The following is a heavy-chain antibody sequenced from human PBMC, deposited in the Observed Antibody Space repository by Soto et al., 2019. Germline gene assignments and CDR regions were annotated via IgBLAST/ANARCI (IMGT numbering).Heavy chain of an antibody. CDR1: GYTFSNQW. CDR2: THPGNSES. D-gene: IGHD6-13*01. J-gene: IGHJ4*02. Sequence: LGESLKISCQGSGYTFSNQWIAWVRQMPGKGLEWMGLTHPGNSESRYSPSIQGQVTMSVDKSINTAFLQWSSLKASDSAMYYCATHTSTGYWDCWGQGTLVTVS. V-gene: IGHV5-51*01. CDR3: ATHTSTGYWDC.